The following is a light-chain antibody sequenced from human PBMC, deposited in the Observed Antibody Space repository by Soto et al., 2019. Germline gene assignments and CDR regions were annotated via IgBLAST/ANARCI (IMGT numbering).Light chain of an antibody. CDR3: QQYNNWPPST. V-gene: IGKV3-15*01. CDR1: QSVRSN. Sequence: EIVMTQSPATLSVSPGERATLSCRASQSVRSNLAWYQQKPGQAPRLLIYGASTRATGIPARFSGSESGTEFTLTISSLQSEDFAVYYCQQYNNWPPSTFGQGTKLESK. CDR2: GAS. J-gene: IGKJ2*01.